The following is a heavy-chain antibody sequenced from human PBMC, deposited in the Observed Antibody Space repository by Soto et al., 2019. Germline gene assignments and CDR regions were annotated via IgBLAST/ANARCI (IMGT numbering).Heavy chain of an antibody. CDR3: ARKEYYFDY. Sequence: SETLSLTCTVSGGSISSYYWSWIRQPPGKGLEWIGYISHTGITNYNSSLKSRVTMSVDTSKNQFSLRVSSLTAADTAVYYCARKEYYFDYWGQGILVTVSS. D-gene: IGHD3-10*01. V-gene: IGHV4-59*01. J-gene: IGHJ4*02. CDR2: ISHTGIT. CDR1: GGSISSYY.